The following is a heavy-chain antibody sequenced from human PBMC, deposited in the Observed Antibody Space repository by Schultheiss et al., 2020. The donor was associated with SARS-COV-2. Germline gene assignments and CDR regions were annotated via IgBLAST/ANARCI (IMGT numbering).Heavy chain of an antibody. J-gene: IGHJ6*02. Sequence: GGSLRLSCAASGFTFSSYAMHWVRQAPGKGLEWVAVISYDGSNKYYADSVKGRFTVSRDNSKNTLYLQTNSLRAEDTATYYCAKVVSPIDYAMDVWGQGTTVTVAS. V-gene: IGHV3-30*04. CDR3: AKVVSPIDYAMDV. CDR2: ISYDGSNK. CDR1: GFTFSSYA. D-gene: IGHD2-15*01.